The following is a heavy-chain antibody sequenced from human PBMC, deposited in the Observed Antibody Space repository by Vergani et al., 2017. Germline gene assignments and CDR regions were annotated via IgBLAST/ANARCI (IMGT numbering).Heavy chain of an antibody. D-gene: IGHD1-26*01. V-gene: IGHV4-31*03. CDR1: GGSISSGGYY. CDR2: IYYSGST. Sequence: QVQLQESGPGLVKPSQTLSLTCTVSGGSISSGGYYWSWIRQHPGKGLEWIGYIYYSGSTYYNPSLKSRVTISVDTSKNQFSLKLSSVTAADTAVYYCAKDLPGHEWEWELLLSDYWGQGTLVTVSS. J-gene: IGHJ4*02. CDR3: AKDLPGHEWEWELLLSDY.